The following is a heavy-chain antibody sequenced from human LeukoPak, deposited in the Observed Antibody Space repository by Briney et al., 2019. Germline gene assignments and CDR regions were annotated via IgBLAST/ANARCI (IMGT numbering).Heavy chain of an antibody. CDR2: IRYDGSNK. Sequence: GGSLRLSCAASGFTFSSYGMHWVRRAPGKELEWVAFIRYDGSNKYYADSVKGRFTISRDNSKNTLYLQMNSLRAEDTAVYYCALIAAIDYWGQGTLVTVSS. CDR1: GFTFSSYG. J-gene: IGHJ4*02. V-gene: IGHV3-30*02. D-gene: IGHD6-6*01. CDR3: ALIAAIDY.